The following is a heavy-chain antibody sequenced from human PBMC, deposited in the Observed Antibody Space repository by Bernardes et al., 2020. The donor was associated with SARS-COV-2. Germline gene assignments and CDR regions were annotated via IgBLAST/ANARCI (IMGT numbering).Heavy chain of an antibody. Sequence: GGSLRLPCAASGFSLKSYGMHWVRQAPGKGLEWVAVIWYHGRDQYYADSVKGRFTISRDTSQNTVYLQMNSLRAEDTAVYYCARDDDTNSRYSRFDYWGQGTLVTGSS. D-gene: IGHD2-8*01. V-gene: IGHV3-33*01. CDR1: GFSLKSYG. CDR2: IWYHGRDQ. J-gene: IGHJ4*02. CDR3: ARDDDTNSRYSRFDY.